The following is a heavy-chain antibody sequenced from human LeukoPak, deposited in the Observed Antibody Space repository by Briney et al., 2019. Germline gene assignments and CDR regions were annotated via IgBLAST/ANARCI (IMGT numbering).Heavy chain of an antibody. J-gene: IGHJ6*02. V-gene: IGHV1-69*13. CDR2: IIPIFGTA. Sequence: SVKVSCKASGGTFSSYAISWVRQAPGQGLEWMGGIIPIFGTANYAQKFQGRVTITADESTSTAYMELSSLRSEDTAVYYCAREAPLYYYGMDVWGQGTTVTVSS. CDR1: GGTFSSYA. CDR3: AREAPLYYYGMDV.